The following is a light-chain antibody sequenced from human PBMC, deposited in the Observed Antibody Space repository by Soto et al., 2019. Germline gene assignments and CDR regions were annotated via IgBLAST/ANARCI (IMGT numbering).Light chain of an antibody. Sequence: QSALTQPASVSGSPGQSITISCTGTSSDIGGYNYVSWYQRHPGKAPKLMIYDVSDRPSGVSNRFSGSKSGNTASLTISGLQAEDEADYYCSSYTSRSNSFVFGTGPKDTVL. V-gene: IGLV2-14*03. CDR3: SSYTSRSNSFV. CDR1: SSDIGGYNY. J-gene: IGLJ1*01. CDR2: DVS.